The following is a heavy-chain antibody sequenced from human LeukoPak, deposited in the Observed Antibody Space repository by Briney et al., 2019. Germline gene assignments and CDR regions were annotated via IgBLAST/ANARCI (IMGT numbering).Heavy chain of an antibody. J-gene: IGHJ4*02. CDR3: AKDLSGWSQYFDY. CDR2: IRYDGSNK. V-gene: IGHV3-30*02. D-gene: IGHD6-19*01. CDR1: GFTFSSSA. Sequence: GGSLRLSCAASGFTFSSSAMHWVRQAPGKGLEWVAFIRYDGSNKYYADSVKGRFTISRDNSKNTLYLQMNSLRDEDTAVYYCAKDLSGWSQYFDYWGQGTLVTVSS.